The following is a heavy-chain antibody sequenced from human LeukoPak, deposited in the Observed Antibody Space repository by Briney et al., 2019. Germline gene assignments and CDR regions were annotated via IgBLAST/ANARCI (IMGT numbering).Heavy chain of an antibody. J-gene: IGHJ6*02. V-gene: IGHV4-59*08. CDR1: GGSISSYY. Sequence: PSETLSLTCIVSGGSISSYYWSWIRQPPGKGLEGIAYMFYSGSTNYNPSLKSRVTISLDTSKNQFSLKLSSVTAADTAVYYCARLVRSSSYYFYGMDVWGQGTTVTVSS. CDR3: ARLVRSSSYYFYGMDV. CDR2: MFYSGST. D-gene: IGHD6-6*01.